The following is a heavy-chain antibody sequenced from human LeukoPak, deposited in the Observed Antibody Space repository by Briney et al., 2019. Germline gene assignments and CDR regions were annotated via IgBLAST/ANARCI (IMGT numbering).Heavy chain of an antibody. CDR3: ARDFGSGSYYSHYFDY. Sequence: GGSLRLSCAASGFTFSSYSMNWVRQAPGKGLEWVSSISSSSSYIYYADSVKGRFTISRDNAKNSLYLQMNSLRAEDAAVYYCARDFGSGSYYSHYFDYWGQGTLVTVSS. CDR2: ISSSSSYI. D-gene: IGHD3-10*01. CDR1: GFTFSSYS. V-gene: IGHV3-21*01. J-gene: IGHJ4*02.